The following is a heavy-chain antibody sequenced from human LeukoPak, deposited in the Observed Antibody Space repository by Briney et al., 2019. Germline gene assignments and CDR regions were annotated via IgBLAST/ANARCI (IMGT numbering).Heavy chain of an antibody. CDR1: GGSFSGYY. D-gene: IGHD4-17*01. Sequence: SETLSLTCAVYGGSFSGYYWSWIRQPPGKGLEWIGEINHSGSTNYNPSLKSRVTISVDTSKNQFSLKLSSVTAADTAGYYCARXGXGVTVTFDYXGQGTLVTVSS. CDR2: INHSGST. V-gene: IGHV4-34*01. J-gene: IGHJ4*02. CDR3: ARXGXGVTVTFDY.